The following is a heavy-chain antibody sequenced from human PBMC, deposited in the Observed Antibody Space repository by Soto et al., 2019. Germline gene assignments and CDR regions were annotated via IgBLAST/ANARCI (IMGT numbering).Heavy chain of an antibody. V-gene: IGHV1-18*04. Sequence: GASVKVSCKASGYTFTSYGISWVRQAPGRGLEWMGWISAYNGNTNYAQKLQGRVTITTDTSTSTAYMELRSLRSDDTAVYYCARDSAVVVGPWFDPWGQGTLVTVSS. CDR1: GYTFTSYG. D-gene: IGHD2-15*01. CDR3: ARDSAVVVGPWFDP. CDR2: ISAYNGNT. J-gene: IGHJ5*02.